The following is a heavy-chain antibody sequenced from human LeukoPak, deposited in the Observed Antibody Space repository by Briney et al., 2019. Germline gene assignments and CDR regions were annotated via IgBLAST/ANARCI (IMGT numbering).Heavy chain of an antibody. J-gene: IGHJ4*02. D-gene: IGHD2-15*01. CDR2: ITGSGGDA. CDR1: GFTFSNYA. Sequence: LPGGSLRLSCAASGFTFSNYAMNWVRQAPGKGLEWVSSITGSGGDAYYADSVKGRFTISRDNSKNTLGLQMNSLRAEDTAVYYCAKGLKGCSGSSCYYFFDFWGQGALITVSS. V-gene: IGHV3-23*01. CDR3: AKGLKGCSGSSCYYFFDF.